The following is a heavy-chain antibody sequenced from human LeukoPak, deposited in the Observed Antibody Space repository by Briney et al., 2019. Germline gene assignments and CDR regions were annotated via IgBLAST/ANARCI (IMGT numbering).Heavy chain of an antibody. CDR2: IYSGGST. D-gene: IGHD2-15*01. CDR3: ARGIGSIPTHFDY. Sequence: GGSLRLSCAASGFTFSNAWMSWVRQAPGKGLEWVSVIYSGGSTYYADSVKGRFTISRDNSKNTLYLQMNSLRAGDTAVYYCARGIGSIPTHFDYWGQGTLVTVSS. J-gene: IGHJ4*02. V-gene: IGHV3-66*01. CDR1: GFTFSNAW.